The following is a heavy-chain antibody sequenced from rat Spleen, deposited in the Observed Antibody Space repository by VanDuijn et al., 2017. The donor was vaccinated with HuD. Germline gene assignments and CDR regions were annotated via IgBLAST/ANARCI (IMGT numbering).Heavy chain of an antibody. Sequence: EVQLVESGGGLMQPGKSLKVSCVASGFTFKNFWMAWIRQAPGKKLEWIAAITNDGGNTYYSDSVKGRFTISRDNAKSTLYLQMNSLRSEDTATYYCTRVELQEEVFDYWGQGLMVTVSS. V-gene: IGHV5-31*01. CDR2: ITNDGGNT. J-gene: IGHJ2*01. D-gene: IGHD1-8*01. CDR3: TRVELQEEVFDY. CDR1: GFTFKNFW.